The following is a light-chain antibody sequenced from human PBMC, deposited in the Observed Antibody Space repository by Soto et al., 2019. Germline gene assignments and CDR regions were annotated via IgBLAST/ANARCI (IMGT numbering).Light chain of an antibody. CDR2: EVS. J-gene: IGLJ1*01. V-gene: IGLV2-14*01. CDR3: SSYTGGTTYV. CDR1: SSDVGGYNY. Sequence: QSALTQPASVSGSPGQSITISCTGTSSDVGGYNYVSWYQQHPGNAPKLMIYEVSNRPSGVSIRFSGSKSGNTASLTISGLQAEDEADYYCSSYTGGTTYVFGAGTKLTVL.